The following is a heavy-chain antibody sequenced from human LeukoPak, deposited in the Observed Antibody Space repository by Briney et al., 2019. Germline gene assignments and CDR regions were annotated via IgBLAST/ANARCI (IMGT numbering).Heavy chain of an antibody. CDR3: ARDRGAMVRGVIDY. Sequence: PSETLSLTCTVSGGSISSSSYYWGWIRQPPGKGLEWIGSIYYSGSTYYNPSLKSRVTKSVDTSKNQFSLKLSSVTAADTAVYYCARDRGAMVRGVIDYWGQGTLVTVSS. V-gene: IGHV4-39*02. CDR2: IYYSGST. D-gene: IGHD3-10*01. J-gene: IGHJ4*02. CDR1: GGSISSSSYY.